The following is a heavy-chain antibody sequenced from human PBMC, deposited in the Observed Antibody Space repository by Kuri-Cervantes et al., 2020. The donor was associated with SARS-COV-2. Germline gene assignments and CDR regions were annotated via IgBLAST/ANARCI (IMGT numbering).Heavy chain of an antibody. Sequence: GSLRLSCTVSGGSISSSSYYWGWIRQPPGKGLEWIGSIYYSGSTYYNPSLKSRVTISVDTSKNQFSLQLNSVTPEDTAVYYCARGGGRYCSSTSCMDYWGQGTLVTVSS. CDR1: GGSISSSSYY. CDR3: ARGGGRYCSSTSCMDY. J-gene: IGHJ4*02. D-gene: IGHD2-2*01. CDR2: IYYSGST. V-gene: IGHV4-39*01.